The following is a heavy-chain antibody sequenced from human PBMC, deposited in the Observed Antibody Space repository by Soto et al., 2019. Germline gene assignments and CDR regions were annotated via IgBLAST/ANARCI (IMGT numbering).Heavy chain of an antibody. CDR1: GGSISSYY. J-gene: IGHJ5*02. V-gene: IGHV4-59*01. CDR2: IYYSGST. CDR3: ARDHEQLTNWFEP. Sequence: SETLSLTCTVSGGSISSYYWSWIRQPPGKGLEWIGYIYYSGSTNYNPSLKSRVTISVDTSKNQFSLKLSSVTAADTAVYYCARDHEQLTNWFEPWGQGTLVTVSS. D-gene: IGHD1-1*01.